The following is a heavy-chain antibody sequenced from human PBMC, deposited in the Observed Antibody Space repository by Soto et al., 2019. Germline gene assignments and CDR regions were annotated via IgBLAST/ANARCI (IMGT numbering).Heavy chain of an antibody. CDR1: GGTFRYYA. D-gene: IGHD2-15*01. J-gene: IGHJ6*02. CDR3: ARGLSISSPYYSYYGVDV. Sequence: QVQLVQSGAEVKKPGSSVKVSCKASGGTFRYYAVGWVRQAPGQGLEWMGGIIPDLGASDYAQKFQGRVTITADESRSTVYMELSRLTSDDTAVYYCARGLSISSPYYSYYGVDVWGQGTTVTVSS. V-gene: IGHV1-69*11. CDR2: IIPDLGAS.